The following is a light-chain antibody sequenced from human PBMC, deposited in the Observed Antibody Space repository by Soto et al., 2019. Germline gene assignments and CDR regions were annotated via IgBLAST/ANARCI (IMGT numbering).Light chain of an antibody. J-gene: IGKJ4*01. CDR1: QALSNY. CDR2: SAS. V-gene: IGKV1-9*01. Sequence: DIQLTQSPSVLSASVGDTVTITCRASQALSNYLAWYLQKPGKAPDLLIYSASTLQSGVPSRFSGSGSETEFSLTIRALQPEDFATYYCQQLSRYPLTFGGGTKADIK. CDR3: QQLSRYPLT.